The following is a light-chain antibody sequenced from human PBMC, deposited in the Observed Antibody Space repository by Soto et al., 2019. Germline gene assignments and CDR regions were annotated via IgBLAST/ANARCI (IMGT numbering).Light chain of an antibody. CDR1: TSDVGAYNY. CDR3: SSYTSSNTYV. J-gene: IGLJ1*01. CDR2: DVS. V-gene: IGLV2-14*01. Sequence: QSALTQPASVSGSPGQSITISCTGTTSDVGAYNYVSWYQQHPGKAPKVMIYDVSNRPSGVSNRFSASKSGNTASLSISGLQAEDEADYYCSSYTSSNTYVFGTGTKVTV.